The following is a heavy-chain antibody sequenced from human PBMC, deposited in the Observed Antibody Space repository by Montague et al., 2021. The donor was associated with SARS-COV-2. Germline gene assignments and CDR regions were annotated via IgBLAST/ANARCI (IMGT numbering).Heavy chain of an antibody. Sequence: SGTLSLTCSVSGGSIGSYYWSWLRQPPGKGLEWIGYIYYSGSTNYNPSFKSRVTISIDTPKNQFSLKLSSVTAADTAVYYCARGFDYWGQGTLVTVSS. V-gene: IGHV4-59*08. CDR2: IYYSGST. J-gene: IGHJ4*02. CDR1: GGSIGSYY. CDR3: ARGFDY.